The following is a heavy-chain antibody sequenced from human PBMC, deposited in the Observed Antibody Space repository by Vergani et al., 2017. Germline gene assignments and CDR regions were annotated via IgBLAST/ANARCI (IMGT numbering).Heavy chain of an antibody. D-gene: IGHD5-24*01. CDR1: GGSISSSSYY. CDR2: IYYSGST. CDR3: ARRSVGGYNHAFDI. V-gene: IGHV4-39*01. Sequence: QLQLQESGPGLVKPSETLSLTCTVSGGSISSSSYYWGWIRQPPGKGLEWIGSIYYSGSTYYNPSLKSRVTISVDTSKNQFSLKLSSVTAADTAVYYCARRSVGGYNHAFDIWGQGTMVTVSS. J-gene: IGHJ3*02.